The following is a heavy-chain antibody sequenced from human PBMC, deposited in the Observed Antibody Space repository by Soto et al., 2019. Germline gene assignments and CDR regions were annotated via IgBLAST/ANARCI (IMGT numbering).Heavy chain of an antibody. CDR1: GINFSRSG. CDR2: IWYDGSKE. Sequence: ESGGGVVQPGRSLRLSCAASGINFSRSGMHWVRQAPGKGLEWVAIIWYDGSKEYYADSVKGQFTISRDNSRNTVYLQMNSLRAEDTAVYYCARDAGTTRMDVWGQGTTVTVSS. D-gene: IGHD1-7*01. V-gene: IGHV3-33*01. CDR3: ARDAGTTRMDV. J-gene: IGHJ6*02.